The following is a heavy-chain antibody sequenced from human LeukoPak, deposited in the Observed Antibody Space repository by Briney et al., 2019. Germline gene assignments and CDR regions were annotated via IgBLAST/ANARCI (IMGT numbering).Heavy chain of an antibody. CDR2: IYDRGPA. Sequence: SETLSLTCTVSGYAITSGGFSWNWIRQPPGKGLEWIGCIYDRGPAYYNPSLKSRVTISIDKSKNQFSLKLSSVTAADTAVYYWATTAYDILTGINFWGQGTLVTVSS. J-gene: IGHJ4*02. V-gene: IGHV4-30-2*01. D-gene: IGHD3-9*01. CDR1: GYAITSGGFS. CDR3: ATTAYDILTGINF.